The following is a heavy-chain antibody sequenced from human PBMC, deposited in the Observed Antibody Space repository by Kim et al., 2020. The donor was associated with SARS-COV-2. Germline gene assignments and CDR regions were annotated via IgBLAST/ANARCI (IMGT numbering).Heavy chain of an antibody. D-gene: IGHD2-21*02. CDR1: GLSFSRNA. CDR3: AKVEAVTSLWNYMDV. CDR2: ISDSGSRT. J-gene: IGHJ6*03. V-gene: IGHV3-23*01. Sequence: GGSLRLSCAASGLSFSRNAMSWVRQAPGKGLEWVSGISDSGSRTYHADSVKGRFTISRDNSKNTLYLQMNSLRAGDTAVYYCAKVEAVTSLWNYMDVWGEGTTVTVSS.